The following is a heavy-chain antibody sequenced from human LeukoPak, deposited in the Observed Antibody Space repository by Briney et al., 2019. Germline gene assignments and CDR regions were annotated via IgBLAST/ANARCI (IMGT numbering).Heavy chain of an antibody. D-gene: IGHD5-18*01. CDR1: GYSISSGYY. CDR2: IYHSGST. CDR3: ASGSYGLGYYYYMDV. Sequence: PSETLSLTCTVSGYSISSGYYWGWIRQPPGKGLEWIGSIYHSGSTYYNPSLKSRVTISVDTSKNQFSLKLSSVTAADTAVYYCASGSYGLGYYYYMDVWGKGTTVTVSS. J-gene: IGHJ6*03. V-gene: IGHV4-38-2*02.